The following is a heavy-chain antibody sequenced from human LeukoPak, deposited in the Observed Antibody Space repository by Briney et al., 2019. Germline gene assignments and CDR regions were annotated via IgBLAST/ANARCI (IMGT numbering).Heavy chain of an antibody. CDR3: ARDGLQAVDRWFDP. D-gene: IGHD3-22*01. CDR2: IYTSGST. Sequence: PSQTLSLTCTVSGGSINSGSYYWSWIRQPAGKGLEWIGRIYTSGSTNYNPSLKSRVTISVDTSKNQFSLKLSSVTAAGTAVYYCARDGLQAVDRWFDPWRRGTLVTVPS. J-gene: IGHJ5*02. CDR1: GGSINSGSYY. V-gene: IGHV4-61*02.